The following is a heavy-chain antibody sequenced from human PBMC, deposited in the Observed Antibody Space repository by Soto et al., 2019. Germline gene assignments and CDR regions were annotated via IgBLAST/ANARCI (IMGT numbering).Heavy chain of an antibody. CDR1: GYTLTELS. CDR2: FDPEDSET. D-gene: IGHD2-15*01. J-gene: IGHJ6*03. Sequence: ASVKVSCKVSGYTLTELSMHWVRQAPGKGLEWMGGFDPEDSETIYAQKFQGRVTMTEDTSTDTAYMELSSLRSEDTAVYYCATAPKSGAHYYYYMDVWGKGTTVTVSS. CDR3: ATAPKSGAHYYYYMDV. V-gene: IGHV1-24*01.